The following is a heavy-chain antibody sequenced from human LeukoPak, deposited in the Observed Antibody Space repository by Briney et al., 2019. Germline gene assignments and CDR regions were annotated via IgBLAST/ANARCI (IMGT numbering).Heavy chain of an antibody. CDR1: GFTFSSYA. CDR2: ISYDGSNK. CDR3: ARENYGDYEGYSDY. J-gene: IGHJ4*02. D-gene: IGHD4-17*01. V-gene: IGHV3-30-3*01. Sequence: GGSLRLSCAASGFTFSSYAMHWVRQAPGKGLEWVAVISYDGSNKYYADSVKGRFTISRDNSKNTLYLQMNSLRAEDTAVYYCARENYGDYEGYSDYWGQGTLVTVSS.